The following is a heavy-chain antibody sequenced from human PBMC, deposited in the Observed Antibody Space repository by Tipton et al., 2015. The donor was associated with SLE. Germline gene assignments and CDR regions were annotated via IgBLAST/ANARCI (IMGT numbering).Heavy chain of an antibody. V-gene: IGHV4-59*04. Sequence: SLTCTVSGGSITNHYWNWIRQPPGKGLEWIGYIHYSGTTYYNPSLKSRVTISVDTSKNQFSLTLKYVTAADTAVYYCAGGHFDYWGQGMLVTVSS. CDR1: GGSITNHY. D-gene: IGHD3-16*01. CDR2: IHYSGTT. CDR3: AGGHFDY. J-gene: IGHJ4*02.